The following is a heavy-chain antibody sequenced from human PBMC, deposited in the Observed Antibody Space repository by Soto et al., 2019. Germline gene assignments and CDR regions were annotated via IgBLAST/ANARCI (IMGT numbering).Heavy chain of an antibody. CDR2: IYYGGST. J-gene: IGHJ4*02. CDR3: ARVRREFDNGGPVDD. V-gene: IGHV4-30-2*01. CDR1: GGSISSGDYS. Sequence: SETLSLTCAVSGGSISSGDYSWNWIRQPPGKGLEWIGYIYYGGSTYYNPSLQSRVTMSVDRSRNQFSLKLNSVTAADTAVYYCARVRREFDNGGPVDDWGQGTLVTVSA. D-gene: IGHD3-10*01.